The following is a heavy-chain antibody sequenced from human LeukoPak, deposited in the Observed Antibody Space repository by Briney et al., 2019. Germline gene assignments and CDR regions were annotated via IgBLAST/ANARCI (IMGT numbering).Heavy chain of an antibody. J-gene: IGHJ4*02. D-gene: IGHD4-17*01. CDR3: VKSTVTSVIDY. CDR1: GFTFSTYA. CDR2: ISSDGGST. V-gene: IGHV3-64D*06. Sequence: PGGSLRLSCSASGFTFSTYAMHWVRQAPGKGLEYVSTISSDGGSTYYADSVKGRFTISRDNSKNTLYLQMSGLRVEDTAVYYCVKSTVTSVIDYWGQGPLVTVSS.